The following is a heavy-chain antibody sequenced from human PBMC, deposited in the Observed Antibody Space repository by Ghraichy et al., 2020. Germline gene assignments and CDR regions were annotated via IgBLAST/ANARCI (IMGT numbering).Heavy chain of an antibody. Sequence: GGSLRLSCAASGFVFSDYYITWIRQAPGKGLEWVSYLSNSGSNTYYADSVKGRFTISRDNAKNSLFLQMNSLRAEDTAVYYCARIPTGAYSYYYYYMDVWGKGTTVTVSS. D-gene: IGHD7-27*01. J-gene: IGHJ6*03. V-gene: IGHV3-11*01. CDR2: LSNSGSNT. CDR1: GFVFSDYY. CDR3: ARIPTGAYSYYYYYMDV.